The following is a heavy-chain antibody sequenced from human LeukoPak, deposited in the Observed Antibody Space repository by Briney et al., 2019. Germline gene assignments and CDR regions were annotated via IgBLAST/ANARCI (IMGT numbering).Heavy chain of an antibody. CDR1: GFSFTSDW. D-gene: IGHD5-24*01. CDR3: ARPEMATSSYYFDY. V-gene: IGHV5-51*01. J-gene: IGHJ4*02. Sequence: GESLRISCKGSGFSFTSDWIGWVRQMPGKGLEWMGSIYPGDSDTRYSPSFQGQVTISADKSISTAYRQWSSLKASDTAMYYCARPEMATSSYYFDYRGQGTLVTVSS. CDR2: IYPGDSDT.